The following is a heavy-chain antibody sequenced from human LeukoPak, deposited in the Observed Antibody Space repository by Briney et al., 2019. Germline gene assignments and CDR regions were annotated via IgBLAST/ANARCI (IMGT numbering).Heavy chain of an antibody. CDR2: INHSGST. V-gene: IGHV4-34*01. J-gene: IGHJ5*02. D-gene: IGHD6-6*01. Sequence: SETLSLTCAVYGGSFSGYYWSWIRQPPGKGLEWIGEINHSGSTYYNPSLKSRATISLDTSKNQFSLKLSSVTAADTAVYYCARRDIAARLNWFDPWGQGTLVTVSS. CDR3: ARRDIAARLNWFDP. CDR1: GGSFSGYY.